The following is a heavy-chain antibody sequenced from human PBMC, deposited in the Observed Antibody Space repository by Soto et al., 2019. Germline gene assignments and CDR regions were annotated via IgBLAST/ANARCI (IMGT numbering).Heavy chain of an antibody. CDR3: ASRDPGTSVDY. CDR1: GGSFTSNNW. Sequence: QVQLQESGPGLVKPSGTLSLTCVVSGGSFTSNNWWTWVRQPPGQGLEWIGEIYRTGSTNYNPSLKSRVTISLDKSENQSSLKVTSLTAADTAVYYCASRDPGTSVDYWGQGTLVTGSS. D-gene: IGHD1-7*01. CDR2: IYRTGST. V-gene: IGHV4-4*02. J-gene: IGHJ4*02.